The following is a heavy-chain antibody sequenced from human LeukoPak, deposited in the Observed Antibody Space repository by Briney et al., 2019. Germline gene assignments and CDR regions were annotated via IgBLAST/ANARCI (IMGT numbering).Heavy chain of an antibody. Sequence: GGSLRLSCAASGFTFYDYAMHWVRQAPGKGLEWVSGISWNSGSIGYAASVKGRFTISRDNVKNSLYLQMNSLRVEDTAIYYCARDRSDFSLLYHYFYMDVWGKGTTVTVSS. V-gene: IGHV3-9*01. D-gene: IGHD3-3*01. CDR2: ISWNSGSI. J-gene: IGHJ6*03. CDR1: GFTFYDYA. CDR3: ARDRSDFSLLYHYFYMDV.